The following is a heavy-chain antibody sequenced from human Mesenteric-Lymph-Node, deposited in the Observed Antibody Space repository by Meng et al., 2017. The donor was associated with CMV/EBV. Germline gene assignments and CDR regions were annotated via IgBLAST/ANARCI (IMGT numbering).Heavy chain of an antibody. V-gene: IGHV3-7*01. J-gene: IGHJ4*02. CDR1: GFTFSSYW. CDR2: IKTDGSDM. D-gene: IGHD6-13*01. CDR3: ARGTTGAPGTDY. Sequence: GESLKISCAASGFTFSSYWMSWVRQAPGKGLEWVANIKTDGSDMYYVDSVKGRFTISRDNAKNSLVLQMNSLRVEDTAVYYCARGTTGAPGTDYWGQGTLVTVSS.